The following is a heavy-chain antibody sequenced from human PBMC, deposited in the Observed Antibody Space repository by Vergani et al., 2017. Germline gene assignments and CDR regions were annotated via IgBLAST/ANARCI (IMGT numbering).Heavy chain of an antibody. CDR1: GGTFSSYA. CDR2: ITPFFSTA. Sequence: QVHLVQSGAEVKKPGSSVKVSCKASGGTFSSYAINWVRQAPGQGLEWMGGITPFFSTANYAQKFQGMVRITADESTNTVYMELSSLRSEDTAMYYCARDEIAAAGTAGAYDIWGQGTMVTVAS. V-gene: IGHV1-69*01. D-gene: IGHD6-13*01. J-gene: IGHJ3*02. CDR3: ARDEIAAAGTAGAYDI.